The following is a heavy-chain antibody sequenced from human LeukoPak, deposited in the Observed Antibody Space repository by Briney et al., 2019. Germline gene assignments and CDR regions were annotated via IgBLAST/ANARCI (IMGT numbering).Heavy chain of an antibody. D-gene: IGHD1/OR15-1a*01. Sequence: GGSLRLSCAASGFTFSSYAMSWVRQAPGKGLEWVSAISGSGGNTYYADSVKGRFTISRDNSKNTLHLQMNSLRAEDMAVYHCVPATGNNWGQGTLVTVSS. CDR2: ISGSGGNT. J-gene: IGHJ4*02. CDR3: VPATGNN. CDR1: GFTFSSYA. V-gene: IGHV3-23*01.